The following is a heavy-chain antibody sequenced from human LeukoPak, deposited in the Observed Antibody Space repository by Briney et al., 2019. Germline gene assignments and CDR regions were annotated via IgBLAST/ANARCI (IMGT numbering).Heavy chain of an antibody. J-gene: IGHJ5*02. CDR2: ISSSSSYT. CDR1: GFTFSSYE. CDR3: ASNLDTAS. Sequence: GGSLRLSCAASGFTFSSYEMNWVRQAPGKGLEWVSYISSSSSYTNYADSVKGRFTISRDNAKNSLYLQMNSLSAADTAVYYCASNLDTASWGQGTLVTVSS. D-gene: IGHD5-18*01. V-gene: IGHV3-21*05.